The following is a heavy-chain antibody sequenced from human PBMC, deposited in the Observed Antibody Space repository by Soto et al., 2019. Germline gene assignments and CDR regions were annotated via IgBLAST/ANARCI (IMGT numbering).Heavy chain of an antibody. V-gene: IGHV4-34*01. D-gene: IGHD3-10*01. CDR3: ARGRRFEYYGSGSYYKVYGMDV. CDR1: GRSFSGYY. CDR2: INHSGST. J-gene: IGHJ6*02. Sequence: SETLSRTCAVCGRSFSGYYGSWIRQPPGKGLEWIGEINHSGSTNYNPSLKSRVTISVDTSKNQFSVKLSSVTAAETAVYYCARGRRFEYYGSGSYYKVYGMDVWGQGTTVP.